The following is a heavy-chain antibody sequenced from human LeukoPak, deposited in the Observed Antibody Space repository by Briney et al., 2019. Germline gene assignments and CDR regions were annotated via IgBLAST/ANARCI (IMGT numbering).Heavy chain of an antibody. D-gene: IGHD3-10*01. CDR2: IYYSGTT. V-gene: IGHV4-59*01. J-gene: IGHJ5*01. CDR3: AKGRRLFGKAAFES. Sequence: SETLSLTCTISGGSFGSYYWNWIRQSSEKGLEWIGYIYYSGTTNYNPSLQSRVTISVDTSNKQFSLRLRSVTAADTAVYYCAKGRRLFGKAAFESWGQGTLVTVSS. CDR1: GGSFGSYY.